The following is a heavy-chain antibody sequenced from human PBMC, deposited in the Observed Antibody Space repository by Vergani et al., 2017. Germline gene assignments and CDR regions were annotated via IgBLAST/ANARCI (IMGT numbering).Heavy chain of an antibody. CDR1: GGTFSSYA. J-gene: IGHJ4*02. D-gene: IGHD5-12*01. CDR3: AXDPGGTYGGYALDYFDY. CDR2: IIPIFGTA. Sequence: QVQLVQSGAEVKKPGSSVKVSCKASGGTFSSYAISWVRQAPGQGLEWMGGIIPIFGTANYAQKFQGRVTITADESTSTAYMELSSLRSEDTAVYYCAXDPGGTYGGYALDYFDYWGQGTLVTVSS. V-gene: IGHV1-69*01.